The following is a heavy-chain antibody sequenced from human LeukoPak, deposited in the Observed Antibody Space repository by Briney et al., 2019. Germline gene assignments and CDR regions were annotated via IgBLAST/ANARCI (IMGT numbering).Heavy chain of an antibody. J-gene: IGHJ4*02. D-gene: IGHD3-3*01. CDR2: IIPIFGTA. Sequence: SVKVSCKASGDTFTSHNINWVRQAPGQGLEWMGGIIPIFGTANYAQKFQGRVTITADESTSTAYMELSSLRSEDTAVYYCARALITIFGVVISNYFDYWGQGTLVTVSS. CDR1: GDTFTSHN. V-gene: IGHV1-69*13. CDR3: ARALITIFGVVISNYFDY.